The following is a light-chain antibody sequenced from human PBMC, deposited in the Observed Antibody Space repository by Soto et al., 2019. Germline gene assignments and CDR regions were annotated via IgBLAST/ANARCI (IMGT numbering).Light chain of an antibody. CDR2: GAS. CDR1: QSVSNNY. J-gene: IGKJ1*01. Sequence: EIVLTESPGPLSLSPGTRATLSCRASQSVSNNYLAWYQQKPGQAPRLLIYGASNRATGIPDRFSGSGSGTDFTLTISRLEPEDFAVYYCQQYGSSGTFGQGTKVDIK. CDR3: QQYGSSGT. V-gene: IGKV3-20*01.